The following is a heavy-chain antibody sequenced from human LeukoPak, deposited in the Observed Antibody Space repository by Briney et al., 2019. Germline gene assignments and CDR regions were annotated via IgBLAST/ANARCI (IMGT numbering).Heavy chain of an antibody. CDR1: GGSISSYY. V-gene: IGHV4-59*12. CDR2: IYYSGST. J-gene: IGHJ4*02. Sequence: SETLSLTCTVSGGSISSYYWSWIRQPPGKGLEWIGYIYYSGSTNYNPSLKSRVTISVDRSKNQFSLKLSSVTAADTAVYYCARMGEVGASTHFDYWGQGTLVTVSS. CDR3: ARMGEVGASTHFDY. D-gene: IGHD1-26*01.